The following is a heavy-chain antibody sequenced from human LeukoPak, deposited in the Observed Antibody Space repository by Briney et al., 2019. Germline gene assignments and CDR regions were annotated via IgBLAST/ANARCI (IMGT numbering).Heavy chain of an antibody. CDR1: GGSISNYY. Sequence: SETLSLTCTVSGGSISNYYWTWIRQPPGKTLEWIGRIYTNGSTNYNPSLKSRVTISVETSKNQFSLKLSSVTAADTAVYYCARDAPPLTYYYDSSGLSDVWGKGTTVTISS. CDR2: IYTNGST. D-gene: IGHD3-22*01. V-gene: IGHV4-4*07. J-gene: IGHJ6*04. CDR3: ARDAPPLTYYYDSSGLSDV.